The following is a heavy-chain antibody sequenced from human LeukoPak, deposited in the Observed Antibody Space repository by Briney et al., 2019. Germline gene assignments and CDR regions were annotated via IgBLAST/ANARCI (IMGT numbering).Heavy chain of an antibody. D-gene: IGHD3-22*01. CDR2: INPNSGGT. J-gene: IGHJ6*02. CDR1: GYTFTGYY. V-gene: IGHV1-2*02. Sequence: ASVKVSCKASGYTFTGYYMHWVRQAPGQGLEWMGWINPNSGGTNYAQKFQGRVTMTRDTSISTAYTELSRLRSDDTAVYYCARDLVAVHYYDSSGYYYYGMDVWGQGTTVTVSS. CDR3: ARDLVAVHYYDSSGYYYYGMDV.